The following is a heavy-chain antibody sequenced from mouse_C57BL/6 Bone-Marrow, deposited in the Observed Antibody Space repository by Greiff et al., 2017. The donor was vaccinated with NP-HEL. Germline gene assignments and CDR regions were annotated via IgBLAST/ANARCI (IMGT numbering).Heavy chain of an antibody. CDR2: IYPRSGNT. CDR1: GYTFTSYG. CDR3: ALPAWFAY. J-gene: IGHJ3*01. V-gene: IGHV1-81*01. Sequence: VKLMESGAELARPGASVKLSCKASGYTFTSYGISWVKQRTGQGLEWIGEIYPRSGNTYYNEKFKGKATLTAEKSSSTAYMELRSLTSEDSAVYFCALPAWFAYWGQGTLVTVSA.